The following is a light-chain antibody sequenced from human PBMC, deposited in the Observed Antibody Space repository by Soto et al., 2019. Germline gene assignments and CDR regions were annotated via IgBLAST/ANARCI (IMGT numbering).Light chain of an antibody. J-gene: IGKJ1*01. V-gene: IGKV3D-15*01. Sequence: EIVMPNSPATLSVSPGARSTLSCRASQSVSSNLAWYQQKPGQAPRLLIYDASNRATGIPARFSGSGSGTEFTLTISSLQPDDFATYYCQQYTSYSPWTFGQGTKVDIK. CDR3: QQYTSYSPWT. CDR1: QSVSSN. CDR2: DAS.